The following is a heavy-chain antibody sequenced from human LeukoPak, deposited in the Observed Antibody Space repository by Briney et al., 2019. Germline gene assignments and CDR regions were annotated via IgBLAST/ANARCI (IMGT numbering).Heavy chain of an antibody. J-gene: IGHJ5*02. CDR3: ARSCGRSETSCYTP. V-gene: IGHV4-39*07. Sequence: SETLSLTCTVSGGSTGSTSYYWNWIRQPPEKGLEWIGNVYFSGSTYYNTSLKSRVTISVDTSKNQFSLKLSSVTAADTAVYYCARSCGRSETSCYTPWGQGTLVTVSS. D-gene: IGHD3-16*02. CDR2: VYFSGST. CDR1: GGSTGSTSYY.